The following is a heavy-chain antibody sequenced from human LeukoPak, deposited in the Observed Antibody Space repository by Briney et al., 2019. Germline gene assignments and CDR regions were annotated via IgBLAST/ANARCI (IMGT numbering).Heavy chain of an antibody. CDR2: ISAYNGNT. CDR3: ATDRYYDSSGSYAFDI. J-gene: IGHJ3*02. D-gene: IGHD3-22*01. CDR1: GYTFTSYG. Sequence: ASVKVSCKASGYTFTSYGISWVRQAPGQGLEWMGWISAYNGNTNYAQKLQGRVTMTTDTSTSTAYMELRSLRSDDTAVYYCATDRYYDSSGSYAFDIWGQGTMVTVSS. V-gene: IGHV1-18*01.